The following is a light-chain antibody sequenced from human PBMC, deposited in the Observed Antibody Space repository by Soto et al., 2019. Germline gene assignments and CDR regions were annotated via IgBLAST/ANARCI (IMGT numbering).Light chain of an antibody. CDR2: LNSDGSH. Sequence: QLVLTQSPSASASLGASVKLTCTLSSGHSRYAIAWHQQQPEKGPRYLMKLNSDGSHSKGDGIPDRFSGSSSGAERYLTISSLQSEDEADYYCQTWGTGFQVFGTGTKLTVL. J-gene: IGLJ1*01. V-gene: IGLV4-69*01. CDR3: QTWGTGFQV. CDR1: SGHSRYA.